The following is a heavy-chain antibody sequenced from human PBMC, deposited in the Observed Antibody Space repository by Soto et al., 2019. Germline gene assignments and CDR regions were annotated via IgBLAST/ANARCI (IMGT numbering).Heavy chain of an antibody. J-gene: IGHJ4*02. CDR2: INAGNGNT. CDR3: ASLINSSGWFLFDY. V-gene: IGHV1-3*01. D-gene: IGHD6-19*01. CDR1: GYTFTSYA. Sequence: ASVKVSCQASGYTFTSYAMHWVRQAPGQRLEWMGWINAGNGNTKYSQKFQGRVTITRDTSASTAYMELSSLRSEDTAVYYCASLINSSGWFLFDYWGQGTLVTVSS.